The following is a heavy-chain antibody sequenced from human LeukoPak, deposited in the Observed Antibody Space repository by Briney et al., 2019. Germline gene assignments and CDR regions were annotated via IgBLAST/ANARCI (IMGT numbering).Heavy chain of an antibody. CDR2: ISAYNGNT. CDR3: ASAINDYGDYGQNAFDI. J-gene: IGHJ3*02. D-gene: IGHD4-17*01. Sequence: GASVKVSCKASGYTFTSYGISWVRQAPGQGLEWMGWISAYNGNTNYAQKLQGRVTMTTDTSTSTAYMELQSLRSDDTAVYYCASAINDYGDYGQNAFDIWGQGTMVTVSS. V-gene: IGHV1-18*01. CDR1: GYTFTSYG.